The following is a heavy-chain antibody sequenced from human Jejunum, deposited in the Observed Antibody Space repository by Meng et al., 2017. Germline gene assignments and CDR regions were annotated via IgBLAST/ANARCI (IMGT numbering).Heavy chain of an antibody. V-gene: IGHV4-34*01. CDR2: IHHSGST. J-gene: IGHJ4*02. Sequence: VQLQQWGAGLLKPSETLSLTCTVYGDSFTDYYWNWIRQPPGKGLEWIGEIHHSGSTNYNASLESRVTISRDTSKKQFSLRLSSVTAADTAVYYCARRIRSGSYLGWGQGSLVTVSS. D-gene: IGHD1-26*01. CDR1: GDSFTDYY. CDR3: ARRIRSGSYLG.